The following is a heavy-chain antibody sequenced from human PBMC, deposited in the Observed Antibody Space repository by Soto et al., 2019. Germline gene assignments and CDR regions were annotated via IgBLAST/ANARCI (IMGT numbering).Heavy chain of an antibody. CDR2: ISSSSSYI. CDR1: VFTFSSYS. D-gene: IGHD1-26*01. CDR3: ARSRTTTSPRDAFDI. J-gene: IGHJ3*02. V-gene: IGHV3-21*01. Sequence: RWSLRLSCSASVFTFSSYSMNWFRQAPGKGLEWVSSISSSSSYIYYADSVKGRFTISRDNAKNSLYLQMNSLRAEDTAVYYCARSRTTTSPRDAFDIWGQGTMVTVSS.